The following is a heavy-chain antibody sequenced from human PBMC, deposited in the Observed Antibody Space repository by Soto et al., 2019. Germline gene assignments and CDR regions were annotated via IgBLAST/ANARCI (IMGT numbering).Heavy chain of an antibody. CDR2: INAGNGNT. Sequence: GASVKVSCKASGYTFTSYAMHWVRQAPGQRLEWMGWINAGNGNTKYSQKFQGRVTITRDTSASTAYMELSSLRSEDTAVYYCASGSDSGSYYNWFDPWGQGTLVTVSS. V-gene: IGHV1-3*01. D-gene: IGHD1-26*01. CDR3: ASGSDSGSYYNWFDP. CDR1: GYTFTSYA. J-gene: IGHJ5*02.